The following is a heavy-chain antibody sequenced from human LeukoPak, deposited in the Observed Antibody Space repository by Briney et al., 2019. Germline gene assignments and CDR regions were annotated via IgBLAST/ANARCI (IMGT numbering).Heavy chain of an antibody. D-gene: IGHD6-19*01. CDR1: GFTFSSYW. Sequence: HSGGSLRLSCAASGFTFSSYWMHWVRQAPGKGLVWVSRINSDGSSTSYADSVKGRFTISRDNAKNTLYLQMNSLRAEDTAVYYCARQELLWNSSGWYPHNDYWGQGTLVTVSS. CDR2: INSDGSST. J-gene: IGHJ4*02. CDR3: ARQELLWNSSGWYPHNDY. V-gene: IGHV3-74*01.